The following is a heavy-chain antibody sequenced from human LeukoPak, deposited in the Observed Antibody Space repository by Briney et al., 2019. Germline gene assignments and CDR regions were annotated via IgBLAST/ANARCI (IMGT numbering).Heavy chain of an antibody. V-gene: IGHV4-34*01. J-gene: IGHJ3*02. CDR3: ARASGSYYSAFDI. CDR2: IYYSGST. D-gene: IGHD1-26*01. Sequence: SETLSLTCAVYGGSFSGYYWGRIRQPPGKGLEWIGSIYYSGSTYYNPSLKSRVTISVDTSKNQFSLKLSSVTAADTAVYYCARASGSYYSAFDIWGQGTMVTVSS. CDR1: GGSFSGYY.